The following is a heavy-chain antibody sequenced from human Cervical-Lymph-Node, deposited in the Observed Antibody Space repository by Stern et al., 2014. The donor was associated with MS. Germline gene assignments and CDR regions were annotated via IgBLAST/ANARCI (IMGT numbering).Heavy chain of an antibody. CDR2: INPNTGGT. CDR3: ERVGYDFWSGYYYYAMDV. J-gene: IGHJ6*02. D-gene: IGHD3-3*01. Sequence: VHLVESGAEVKKPGASVKVSCKASGYTFTDYYVHWVRQGPGQGLEWMGWINPNTGGTNYAQKFQGRVTMTRDTSISTAYMELTRLRSDDTAVYYCERVGYDFWSGYYYYAMDVWGQGTTVTVSS. V-gene: IGHV1-2*02. CDR1: GYTFTDYY.